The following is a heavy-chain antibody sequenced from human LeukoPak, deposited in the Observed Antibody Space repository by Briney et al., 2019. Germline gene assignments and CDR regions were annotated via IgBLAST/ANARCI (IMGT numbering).Heavy chain of an antibody. CDR1: GYTFTSYY. Sequence: ASVNVSCRAFGYTFTSYYMHWVRQAPGQGLEWMGIINPSGGSTSFAQKFQDRVPTTRDTSTSTVYMELSSLRSEDTVVYYCTRGGETTVTRPMQHWGQGTLVTVSS. V-gene: IGHV1-46*01. J-gene: IGHJ1*01. CDR2: INPSGGST. CDR3: TRGGETTVTRPMQH. D-gene: IGHD4-17*01.